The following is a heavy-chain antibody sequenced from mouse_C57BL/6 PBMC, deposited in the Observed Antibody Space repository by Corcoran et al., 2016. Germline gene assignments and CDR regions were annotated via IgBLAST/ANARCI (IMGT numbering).Heavy chain of an antibody. V-gene: IGHV1-66*01. CDR1: GYSFTSYY. D-gene: IGHD1-1*01. Sequence: QVQLQQSGPELVKPGASVKISCKASGYSFTSYYIHWVKQRPGQGLEWIGWIYPGSGNTKYNEKFKGKATLTADTSSSTAYMQLSSLTSEDSVVYYCAHGSLYYYAMDYWGQGTSVTVSS. CDR2: IYPGSGNT. CDR3: AHGSLYYYAMDY. J-gene: IGHJ4*01.